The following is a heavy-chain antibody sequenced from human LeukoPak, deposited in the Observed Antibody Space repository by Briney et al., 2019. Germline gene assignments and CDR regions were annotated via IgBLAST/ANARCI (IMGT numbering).Heavy chain of an antibody. D-gene: IGHD3-10*01. Sequence: SETLSLTCTVSGVSISSTTHYWGWVRQPPGKGLEWVGSIYYSGSTYRNSSLKSRVTLSIDTSKNQFSLKLNSVTAADTAVYYCARRGSGSSPNFDYWGHGTLVTVSS. CDR1: GVSISSTTHY. V-gene: IGHV4-39*01. J-gene: IGHJ4*01. CDR3: ARRGSGSSPNFDY. CDR2: IYYSGST.